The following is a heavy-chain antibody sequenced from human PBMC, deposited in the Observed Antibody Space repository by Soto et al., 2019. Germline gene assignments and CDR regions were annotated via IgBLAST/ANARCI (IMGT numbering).Heavy chain of an antibody. J-gene: IGHJ4*02. CDR2: IWYDGSNK. CDR3: ARDLGSHDWRFFAF. D-gene: IGHD3-9*01. V-gene: IGHV3-33*01. CDR1: GFTFSNYG. Sequence: QVQLVESGGGVVQPGRSLRLSCAASGFTFSNYGMHWVRQAPGKGLEWVALIWYDGSNKYYADSVKGRFTISRDNSKNTMYLQMNSLRAEDTAVYYCARDLGSHDWRFFAFWGQGTLVTVSS.